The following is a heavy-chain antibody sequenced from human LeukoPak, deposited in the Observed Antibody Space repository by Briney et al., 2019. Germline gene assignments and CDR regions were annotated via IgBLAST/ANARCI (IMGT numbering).Heavy chain of an antibody. CDR2: INPSGSST. D-gene: IGHD3-22*01. CDR3: ARTLKDSRGYYRTVWDY. CDR1: GYTFTSNY. J-gene: IGHJ4*02. V-gene: IGHV1-46*01. Sequence: ASVKVSCKAFGYTFTSNYMHWVRQAPGQGLEWMGIINPSGSSTNYAQKFQGRVTMARDMSTSTVYMELSSLRSEDTAVYYCARTLKDSRGYYRTVWDYWGQGTLVTVSS.